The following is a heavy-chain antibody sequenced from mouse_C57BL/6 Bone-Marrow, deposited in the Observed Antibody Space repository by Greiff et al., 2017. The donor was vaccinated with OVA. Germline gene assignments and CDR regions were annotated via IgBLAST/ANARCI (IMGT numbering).Heavy chain of an antibody. V-gene: IGHV1-59*01. CDR1: GYTFTSYW. CDR3: AREPSGSSYEFAY. Sequence: QVRLQQPGAELVRPGTSVKLSCKASGYTFTSYWMHWVKQRPGQGLEWIGVIDPSDSYTNYNQKFKGKATLTVDTSSSTAYMQLSSLTSEDSAVYYCAREPSGSSYEFAYWGQGTLVTVSA. D-gene: IGHD1-1*01. CDR2: IDPSDSYT. J-gene: IGHJ3*01.